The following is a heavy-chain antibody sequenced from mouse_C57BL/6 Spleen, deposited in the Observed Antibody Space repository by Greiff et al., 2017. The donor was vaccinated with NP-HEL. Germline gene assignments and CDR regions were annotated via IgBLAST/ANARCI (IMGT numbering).Heavy chain of an antibody. V-gene: IGHV14-3*02. CDR2: TDPANGNT. J-gene: IGHJ2*01. Sequence: VQLQQSGAELVKPAASLKLSCTASGYNIKDIYIHWVKQRPEKGLERIRRTDPANGNTKYDPKFQVKATIKADTSSNTAYLQLSSLTSDDTAVYYCRISTINAWGQGTTLTVSS. D-gene: IGHD5-2*01. CDR3: RISTINA. CDR1: GYNIKDIY.